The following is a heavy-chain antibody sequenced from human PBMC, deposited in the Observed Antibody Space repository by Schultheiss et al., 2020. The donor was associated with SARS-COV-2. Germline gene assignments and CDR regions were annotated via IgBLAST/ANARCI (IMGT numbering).Heavy chain of an antibody. CDR3: ARARAAPPLDYYYYMDV. D-gene: IGHD2-15*01. CDR1: GGSISSSNW. Sequence: SETLSLTCAVSGGSISSSNWWSWVRQPPGKGLEWIGEIYHSGSTNYNPSLKRRVTVSVDTSKNQFSLKLSSVTAADTAVYYCARARAAPPLDYYYYMDVWGKGTTVTVSS. J-gene: IGHJ6*03. V-gene: IGHV4-4*02. CDR2: IYHSGST.